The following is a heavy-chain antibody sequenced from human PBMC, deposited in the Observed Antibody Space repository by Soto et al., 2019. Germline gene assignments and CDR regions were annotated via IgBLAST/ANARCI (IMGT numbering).Heavy chain of an antibody. J-gene: IGHJ4*02. CDR2: IYHSVST. Sequence: TLSLTCTVSGGSISSGGYSWSWIRQPPGKGLEWIGYIYHSVSTYYNPSLKSRVTISVDRSKNQFSLKLSSLRSEDTAVYYCARKHLSGCTNGVCRGPFDYWGQGTLVTVSS. D-gene: IGHD2-8*01. V-gene: IGHV4-30-2*02. CDR3: ARKHLSGCTNGVCRGPFDY. CDR1: GGSISSGGYS.